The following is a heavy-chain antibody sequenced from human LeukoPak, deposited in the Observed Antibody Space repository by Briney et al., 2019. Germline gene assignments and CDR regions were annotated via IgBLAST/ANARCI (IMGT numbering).Heavy chain of an antibody. Sequence: GESLRLSCAASGFTFSTYNMNWVRQAPGKGLEWVSSITSSSTYIYYADSVKGRFTISRDNAKNSLYLQMNSLRAEDTAVYYCARWDDYFNWFDPWGQGTLVTVSS. J-gene: IGHJ5*02. CDR3: ARWDDYFNWFDP. CDR2: ITSSSTYI. D-gene: IGHD2/OR15-2a*01. CDR1: GFTFSTYN. V-gene: IGHV3-21*01.